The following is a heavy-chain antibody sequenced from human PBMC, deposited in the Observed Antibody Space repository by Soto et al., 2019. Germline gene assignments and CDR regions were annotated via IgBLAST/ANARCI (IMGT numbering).Heavy chain of an antibody. J-gene: IGHJ4*02. CDR1: GGSISSGGYY. V-gene: IGHV4-31*01. Sequence: QVQLQESGPGLVKPSQTLSLTCTVSGGSISSGGYYWSWIRQHPGKGLEWIGHIHYSGGVYYNPSLKSLFLISRDTSKNLFSLNMNSVTAADTAVYYCARDSSDRYSSQYFFHYWGQGTLVTVSS. CDR2: IHYSGGV. CDR3: ARDSSDRYSSQYFFHY. D-gene: IGHD6-19*01.